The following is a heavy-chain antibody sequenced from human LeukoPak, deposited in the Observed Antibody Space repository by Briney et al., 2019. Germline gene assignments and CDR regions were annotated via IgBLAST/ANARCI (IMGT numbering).Heavy chain of an antibody. Sequence: ASVKVSCKASGYTFISYGIAWVRQAPGQGLEWMGWISAYNGNTNYAQNLQGRVTMTTDTSTTTAYMELRSLRSDDTAVYYCARPPNYDILTGYYEYYFDYWGQGTLVTVSP. CDR1: GYTFISYG. CDR2: ISAYNGNT. CDR3: ARPPNYDILTGYYEYYFDY. D-gene: IGHD3-9*01. V-gene: IGHV1-18*01. J-gene: IGHJ4*02.